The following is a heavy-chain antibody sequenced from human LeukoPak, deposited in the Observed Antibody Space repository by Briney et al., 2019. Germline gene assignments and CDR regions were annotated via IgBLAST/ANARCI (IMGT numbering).Heavy chain of an antibody. Sequence: PSETLSLTCTVSGGSISSYYWSWIRQPPGKGLEWIGYIYYSGSTNYNPSLKSRVTISVDTSKNQFSLKLSSVTAADTAVYYCARELGRPYYYDSSGQTDAFDIWGQGTMVTVSS. CDR3: ARELGRPYYYDSSGQTDAFDI. D-gene: IGHD3-22*01. CDR1: GGSISSYY. J-gene: IGHJ3*02. CDR2: IYYSGST. V-gene: IGHV4-59*01.